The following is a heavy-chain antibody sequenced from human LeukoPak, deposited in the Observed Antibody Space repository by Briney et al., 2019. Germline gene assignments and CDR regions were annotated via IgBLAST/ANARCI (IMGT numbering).Heavy chain of an antibody. J-gene: IGHJ4*02. Sequence: GGSLGLSCATSGFNFNNLAMSWVRQAPGKGLEWLSAMTGPADTTYYAESVKGRFTISRDYSKSMVFLQMNSLRVEDTAIYYCAKGAEIDHWGQGTLVTVSS. CDR3: AKGAEIDH. V-gene: IGHV3-23*01. CDR2: MTGPADTT. CDR1: GFNFNNLA.